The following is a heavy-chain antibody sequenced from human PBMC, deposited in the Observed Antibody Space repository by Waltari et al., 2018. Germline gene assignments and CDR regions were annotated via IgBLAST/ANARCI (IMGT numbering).Heavy chain of an antibody. CDR3: ATPPRDYYDSSGYYLYYFDY. V-gene: IGHV1-69*01. D-gene: IGHD3-22*01. CDR2: IIPIFGTA. Sequence: QVQLVQSGAEVKKPGSSVKVSCKASGGTFSSYAISWVRQAPGQGLGWMGGIIPIFGTANYAQKFQGRVTITADESTSTAYMELSSLRSEDTAVYYCATPPRDYYDSSGYYLYYFDYWGQGTLVTVSS. J-gene: IGHJ4*02. CDR1: GGTFSSYA.